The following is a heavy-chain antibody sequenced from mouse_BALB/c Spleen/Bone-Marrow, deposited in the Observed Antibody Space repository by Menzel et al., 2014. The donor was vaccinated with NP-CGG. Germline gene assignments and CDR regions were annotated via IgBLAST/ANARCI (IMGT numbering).Heavy chain of an antibody. CDR1: GFTFSSFG. CDR3: ASSPYGYFDY. J-gene: IGHJ2*01. V-gene: IGHV5-17*02. Sequence: EVMLVESGGGLVQPGGSRKLSCEASGFTFSSFGMHWVRRAPEKGLEWVAYISSGSSTIHYADTLKGRFTFSRDKPTNALFRQLTSLRSEDAAMFYCASSPYGYFDYWGQGTALTVSS. D-gene: IGHD1-1*01. CDR2: ISSGSSTI.